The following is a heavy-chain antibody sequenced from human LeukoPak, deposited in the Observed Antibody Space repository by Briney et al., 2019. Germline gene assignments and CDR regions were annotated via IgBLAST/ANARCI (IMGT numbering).Heavy chain of an antibody. Sequence: SEILSLTCTVSGGSISSYYWSWIRQPPGKGLEWIGYIYYSGSTNYNPSLRSRVTISVDTSKNQFSLKLSSVTAADTAVYYCAREGSGSYIDYWGQGTLVTVSS. CDR3: AREGSGSYIDY. CDR1: GGSISSYY. J-gene: IGHJ4*02. CDR2: IYYSGST. D-gene: IGHD1-26*01. V-gene: IGHV4-59*01.